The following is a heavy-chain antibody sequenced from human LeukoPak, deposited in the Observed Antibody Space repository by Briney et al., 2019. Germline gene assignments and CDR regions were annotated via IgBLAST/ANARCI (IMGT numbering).Heavy chain of an antibody. CDR1: GYTFTSYD. V-gene: IGHV1-8*01. Sequence: ASVKVSCKASGYTFTSYDINWVRQATGQGLEWMGWMNPNSGNTGYAQKFQGRVTMTRNTSISTAYMELSSLRSDDTAVYYCARTSSGWSPDNWFDPWGQGTLVTVSS. D-gene: IGHD6-19*01. CDR3: ARTSSGWSPDNWFDP. CDR2: MNPNSGNT. J-gene: IGHJ5*02.